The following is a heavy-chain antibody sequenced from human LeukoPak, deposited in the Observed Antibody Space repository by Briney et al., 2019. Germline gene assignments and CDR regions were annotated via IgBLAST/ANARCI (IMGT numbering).Heavy chain of an antibody. D-gene: IGHD3-3*01. Sequence: SETLSLTCTVSGGSISSSSYYWGWIRQPPGKGLEWIGSIYYSGSTYYNPSLKSRVTISVDTSKNQFSLKLSSVTAADTAVYYCASTNYDFWGGYYYRRYFDYWGQGTLVTVSS. J-gene: IGHJ4*02. CDR2: IYYSGST. V-gene: IGHV4-39*01. CDR1: GGSISSSSYY. CDR3: ASTNYDFWGGYYYRRYFDY.